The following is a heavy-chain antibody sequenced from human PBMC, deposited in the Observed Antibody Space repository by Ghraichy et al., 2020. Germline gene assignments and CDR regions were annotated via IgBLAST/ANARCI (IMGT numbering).Heavy chain of an antibody. CDR3: ARAPGVAAFDY. V-gene: IGHV3-53*01. D-gene: IGHD6-19*01. CDR1: GFTVSSNY. J-gene: IGHJ4*02. Sequence: GGSLRLSCAASGFTVSSNYMSWVRQAPGKGLEWVSVIYSGGSTYYADSVKGRFTISRDNSKNTLDLQMNSLRAEDTAVYYCARAPGVAAFDYWGQGTLVTVSS. CDR2: IYSGGST.